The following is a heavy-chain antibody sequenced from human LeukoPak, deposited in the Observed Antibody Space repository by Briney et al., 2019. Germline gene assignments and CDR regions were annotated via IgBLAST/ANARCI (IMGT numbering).Heavy chain of an antibody. CDR1: GFIFTSYG. D-gene: IGHD2-15*01. CDR3: ARDAVTGATPFYFDS. J-gene: IGHJ4*02. V-gene: IGHV3-21*04. CDR2: ISSSGSNI. Sequence: GGSLRLSCTASGFIFTSYGMNWVRQAPGEGLEWVSYISSSGSNIFYADSVKGRFTISRDQAKDSVFLQMNSLRAEDTALYFCARDAVTGATPFYFDSWGQGALVTVFS.